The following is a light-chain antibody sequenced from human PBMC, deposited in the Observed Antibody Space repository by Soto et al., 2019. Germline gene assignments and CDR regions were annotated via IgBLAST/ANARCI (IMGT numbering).Light chain of an antibody. CDR3: SSYTSSSTSVI. V-gene: IGLV2-14*01. CDR1: SSDVGGYNY. CDR2: EVS. J-gene: IGLJ2*01. Sequence: SALTQPASVSGSPGQSITISCTGTSSDVGGYNYVSWYQQHPDKAPKLMIYEVSNRPSGVSNRFSGSKSGNTASLTISGLQAEDEADYYCSSYTSSSTSVIFGGGTKVTVL.